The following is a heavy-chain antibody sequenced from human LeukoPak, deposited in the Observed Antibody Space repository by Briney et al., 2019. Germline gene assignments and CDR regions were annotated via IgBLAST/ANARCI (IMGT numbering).Heavy chain of an antibody. V-gene: IGHV3-64*01. J-gene: IGHJ3*02. CDR1: GFTFSSYA. Sequence: PGGSLRLSCAASGFTFSSYAMHWVRQAPGKGLEYVSAISSNGGSTYYANSVKGRFTISRDNSKNTVYLQMGSLRAEDMAVYYCARGGPRAYDAFDIWGQGTMGTVSS. CDR3: ARGGPRAYDAFDI. CDR2: ISSNGGST.